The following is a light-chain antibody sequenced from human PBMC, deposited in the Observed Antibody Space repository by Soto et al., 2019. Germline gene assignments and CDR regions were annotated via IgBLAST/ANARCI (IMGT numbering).Light chain of an antibody. Sequence: EIVMTQSPANLSVSPGERATLSCRASQSVSSNLAWYQQKPGQAPRLLIYGASTRAPGIPARFSGSGSGTEFTLTISSLQSEDFAVYYCQQYNKWPPYTFGQGTQLEIK. CDR3: QQYNKWPPYT. CDR2: GAS. J-gene: IGKJ2*01. V-gene: IGKV3-15*01. CDR1: QSVSSN.